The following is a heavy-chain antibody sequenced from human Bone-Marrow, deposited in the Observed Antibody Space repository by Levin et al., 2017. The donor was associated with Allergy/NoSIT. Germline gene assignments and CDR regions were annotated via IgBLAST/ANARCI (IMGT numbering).Heavy chain of an antibody. CDR1: GFTFDDYA. CDR3: AKGGGYYTVYYYMDV. V-gene: IGHV3-9*01. D-gene: IGHD3-3*01. J-gene: IGHJ6*03. CDR2: ISWNSGKI. Sequence: SCAASGFTFDDYAMHWVRQAPGKGLEWVSGISWNSGKIGYADSVKGRFTISRDNAKNSLYLQMNSLRAEDTALYYCAKGGGYYTVYYYMDVWGKGTTVTVSS.